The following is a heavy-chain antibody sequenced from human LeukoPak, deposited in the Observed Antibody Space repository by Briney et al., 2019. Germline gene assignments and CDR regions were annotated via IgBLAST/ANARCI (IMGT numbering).Heavy chain of an antibody. CDR1: GFTFSTCS. Sequence: PGGSLRLSCAASGFTFSTCSMNWVRQAPGKGLEWVSYISRSISTIYYADSVKGRFTISRDNAKNSLYLQMNSLRAEDTAVYYCAREGEVGVTILWGQGTLVTVSS. D-gene: IGHD1-26*01. V-gene: IGHV3-48*04. CDR2: ISRSISTI. J-gene: IGHJ4*02. CDR3: AREGEVGVTIL.